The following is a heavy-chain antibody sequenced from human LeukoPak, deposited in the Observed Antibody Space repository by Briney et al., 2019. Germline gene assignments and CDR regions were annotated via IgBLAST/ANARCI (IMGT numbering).Heavy chain of an antibody. CDR1: GFTFSSYA. Sequence: GGSLRLSCAASGFTFSSYAMSWVRQAPGKGLVWVSRINSDGSSTSYADSVKGRFTISRDNAKNTLYLQMNSLRAEDTAVYYCARDAQLPGYNRGNWFDPWGQGTLVTVSS. CDR2: INSDGSST. CDR3: ARDAQLPGYNRGNWFDP. D-gene: IGHD1-1*01. J-gene: IGHJ5*02. V-gene: IGHV3-74*01.